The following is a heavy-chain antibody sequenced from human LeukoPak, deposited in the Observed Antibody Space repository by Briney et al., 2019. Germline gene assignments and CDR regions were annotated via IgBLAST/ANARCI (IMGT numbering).Heavy chain of an antibody. Sequence: GSLRLSCAASGFIFTNYFMSWVHQAPGKGLEWVASIKHDGSEKYYVDSVRGRFTISRDNTMNSLYLQMSSLRAEDTAVYYCATDRGWRTSGYYLYYFEYWGQGTLVTYSS. J-gene: IGHJ4*02. CDR3: ATDRGWRTSGYYLYYFEY. CDR2: IKHDGSEK. D-gene: IGHD3-3*01. CDR1: GFIFTNYF. V-gene: IGHV3-7*01.